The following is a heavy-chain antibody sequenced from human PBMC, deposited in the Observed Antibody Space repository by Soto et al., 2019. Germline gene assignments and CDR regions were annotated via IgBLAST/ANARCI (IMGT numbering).Heavy chain of an antibody. Sequence: QITLKESGPTLVKPTQTLTLTCTFSGFSLSTSGVGVGWIRQPPGKALEWLALIYWDDDKRYSPSLKRRLTITKDTSKNQVVLIMTNMDPVDTATYYCAHTLPPWGGMDVWGQGTTVTVSS. CDR3: AHTLPPWGGMDV. CDR2: IYWDDDK. J-gene: IGHJ6*02. V-gene: IGHV2-5*02. CDR1: GFSLSTSGVG. D-gene: IGHD7-27*01.